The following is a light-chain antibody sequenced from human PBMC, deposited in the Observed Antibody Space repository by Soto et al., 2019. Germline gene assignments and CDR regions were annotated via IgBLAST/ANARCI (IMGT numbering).Light chain of an antibody. V-gene: IGKV1-27*01. Sequence: DIQMTQSPSSLSASVGDRVTITCRASQGISNYLAWYQQQPGKVPKLLIYDASTLQSGVPSRFSGSGSGTDFTLTIGSLQPEDVATYYCQKYNGAPFAFGPGTKVDIK. CDR1: QGISNY. J-gene: IGKJ3*01. CDR3: QKYNGAPFA. CDR2: DAS.